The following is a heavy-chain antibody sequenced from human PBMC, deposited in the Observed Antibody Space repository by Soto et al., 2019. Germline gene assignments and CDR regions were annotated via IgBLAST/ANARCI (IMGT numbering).Heavy chain of an antibody. J-gene: IGHJ6*02. CDR2: INPSGGST. D-gene: IGHD6-13*01. CDR3: ARDRGRAAAGGYHYYGMDV. CDR1: GYTFTRYY. Sequence: VQVVQSGAGVKTPGSSVKVSCKACGYTFTRYYMHWARQAPGQGLECMGAINPSGGSTGYAQKFQGRVTMTRDTSTSTVYMERSSLRSEYTAVYYCARDRGRAAAGGYHYYGMDVWGQGSTVTVSS. V-gene: IGHV1-46*01.